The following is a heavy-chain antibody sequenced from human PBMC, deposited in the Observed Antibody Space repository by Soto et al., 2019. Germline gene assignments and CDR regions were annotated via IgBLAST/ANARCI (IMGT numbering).Heavy chain of an antibody. V-gene: IGHV4-31*02. D-gene: IGHD2-8*02. CDR3: AQALVFTGGEGFDI. Sequence: QVRLQAWGPGLVKPSQTLSLKCSVSGGSITTGGRYWIWIRQLPGEGLEWIGDIYYSGNTYYNASLKSRVTISVEAAKNQFSRKLSSVTAADTAVYYWAQALVFTGGEGFDIWVQGRLVTVSS. CDR2: IYYSGNT. J-gene: IGHJ3*02. CDR1: GGSITTGGRY.